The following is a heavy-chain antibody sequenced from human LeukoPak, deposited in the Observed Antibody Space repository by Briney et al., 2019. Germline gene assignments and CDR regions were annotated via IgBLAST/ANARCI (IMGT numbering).Heavy chain of an antibody. J-gene: IGHJ4*02. CDR2: INSDGSST. CDR1: GFTFSSYW. CDR3: ARNYWGGSSWLLDGGFDY. D-gene: IGHD2-21*02. Sequence: PGGSLRLSCAASGFTFSSYWMHWVRQAPGKGLVWVSRINSDGSSTSYADSVKGRFTISRDNAKNTLYLQMNSLRAEDTAVYYCARNYWGGSSWLLDGGFDYWGQGSLVTVSS. V-gene: IGHV3-74*01.